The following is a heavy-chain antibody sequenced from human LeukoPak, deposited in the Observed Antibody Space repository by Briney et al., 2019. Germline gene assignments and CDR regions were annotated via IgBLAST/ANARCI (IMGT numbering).Heavy chain of an antibody. V-gene: IGHV4-59*01. CDR1: GGSISSYY. CDR3: ARESDYHDSSVLFDY. Sequence: SETLSLTCTVSGGSISSYYWSWIRQPPGKGLEWIGYIYYSGSTIYNPSLKSRVTISVDTSKNQFSLKLSSVTAADTAVYYCARESDYHDSSVLFDYWGQGTLVTVSS. CDR2: IYYSGST. J-gene: IGHJ4*02. D-gene: IGHD3-22*01.